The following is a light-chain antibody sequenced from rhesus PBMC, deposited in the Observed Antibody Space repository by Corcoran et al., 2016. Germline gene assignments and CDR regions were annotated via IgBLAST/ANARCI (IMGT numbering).Light chain of an antibody. Sequence: VMTQSPATLSLSPGETAILSCRTSENVGTSLAWYHQKPGQAPKLLVHSAYFRATGGPDRFSGSGSRTEFTLTITSLEPEDVGVYHCQLYSDFLPLTFGGGTKLELK. J-gene: IGKJ4*01. CDR2: SAY. CDR1: ENVGTS. V-gene: IGKV3-40*03. CDR3: QLYSDFLPLT.